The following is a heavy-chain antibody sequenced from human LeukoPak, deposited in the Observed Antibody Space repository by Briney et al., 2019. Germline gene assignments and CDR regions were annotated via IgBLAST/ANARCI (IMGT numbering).Heavy chain of an antibody. Sequence: SVKVSCKDSGGTFSSYAISWVRQAPGQGLEWMGGIIPIFGTANYAQKFQGRVTITADESTSTAYMELSSLRSEDTAVYYCARARYQWLVRAAFDYWGQGTLVTVSS. CDR1: GGTFSSYA. J-gene: IGHJ4*02. CDR3: ARARYQWLVRAAFDY. CDR2: IIPIFGTA. D-gene: IGHD6-19*01. V-gene: IGHV1-69*13.